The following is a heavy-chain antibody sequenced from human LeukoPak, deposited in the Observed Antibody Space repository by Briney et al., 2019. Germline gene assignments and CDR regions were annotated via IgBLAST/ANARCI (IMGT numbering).Heavy chain of an antibody. V-gene: IGHV3-21*01. Sequence: GGSLRLSCAASGFTFSSYSMNWVRQAPGRGLEWVSSISSSSSYIYYADSVKGRFTISRDNAKNSLYLQMNSLRAEDTAVYYCARDLGYSYGTHDYWGQGTLVTVSS. D-gene: IGHD5-18*01. CDR1: GFTFSSYS. CDR2: ISSSSSYI. J-gene: IGHJ4*02. CDR3: ARDLGYSYGTHDY.